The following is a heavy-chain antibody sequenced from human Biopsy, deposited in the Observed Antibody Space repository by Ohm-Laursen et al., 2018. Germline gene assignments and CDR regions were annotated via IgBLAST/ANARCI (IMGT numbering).Heavy chain of an antibody. CDR2: NIPILGTG. Sequence: SVKASRKAPGGTFSNDGVNWVRQAPGQSLEWLGGNIPILGTGNYAQKFQDRVTVAADTSTSTATMELRSLRSDDTAVCYCASGDIGCIGLDVWGLGTTVTVSS. CDR1: GGTFSNDG. D-gene: IGHD2-8*01. V-gene: IGHV1-69*06. J-gene: IGHJ6*02. CDR3: ASGDIGCIGLDV.